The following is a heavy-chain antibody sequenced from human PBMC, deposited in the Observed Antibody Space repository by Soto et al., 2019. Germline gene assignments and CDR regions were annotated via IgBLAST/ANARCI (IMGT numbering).Heavy chain of an antibody. V-gene: IGHV1-2*02. CDR3: ATDDYGIFPY. Sequence: XSVKVSCKVSGYSFTTYYIHWVRQAPGQGLEWMGWIDPRSGGTVYEQKFQGRVTMTRDTSISTVYMDLSGLTSDDTALYYCATDDYGIFPYWGQGSLVTVSS. D-gene: IGHD3-10*01. CDR2: IDPRSGGT. CDR1: GYSFTTYY. J-gene: IGHJ4*02.